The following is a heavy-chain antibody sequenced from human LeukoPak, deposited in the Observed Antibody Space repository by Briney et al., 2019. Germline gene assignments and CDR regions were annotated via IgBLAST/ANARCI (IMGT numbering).Heavy chain of an antibody. J-gene: IGHJ3*02. CDR1: GCTFTGYY. Sequence: ASVKVSCKASGCTFTGYYIHWVRQAPGQRPEWMGWINPNSGGTNYAQKFQGRVTMTMDTSISTAYMELSRLRSVDTAVYYCAREGRGWDFDIWGQGTMVTVSS. D-gene: IGHD1-26*01. CDR2: INPNSGGT. V-gene: IGHV1-2*02. CDR3: AREGRGWDFDI.